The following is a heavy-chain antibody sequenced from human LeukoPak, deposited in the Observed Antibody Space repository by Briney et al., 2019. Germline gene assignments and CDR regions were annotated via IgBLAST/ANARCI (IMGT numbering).Heavy chain of an antibody. J-gene: IGHJ4*02. CDR2: IYYSGST. CDR1: GGSISSYY. D-gene: IGHD3-10*01. Sequence: SETLSLTCTVSGGSISSYYWSWIRQPPGKGLEWIGYIYYSGSTNYNPSLKSRVTISVDTSKNQFSLKLSSVTAADTAVYYCASAYYGSDQYYFDYWGQGTLVTVSS. CDR3: ASAYYGSDQYYFDY. V-gene: IGHV4-59*12.